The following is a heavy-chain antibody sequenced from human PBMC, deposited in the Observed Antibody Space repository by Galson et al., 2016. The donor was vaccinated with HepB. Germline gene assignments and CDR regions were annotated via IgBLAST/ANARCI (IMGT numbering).Heavy chain of an antibody. CDR2: ISWSSGKI. D-gene: IGHD6-19*01. V-gene: IGHV3-9*01. CDR1: GFPFNDYA. CDR3: VRDPTSGWYWDYFDN. Sequence: SLRLSCAASGFPFNDYAMHWVRQSPGKGLEWVSGISWSSGKIDYADSVKGRFTISRDNAKNSLYLQLTSVRAEDTALYYCVRDPTSGWYWDYFDNWGQGTLVTVSS. J-gene: IGHJ4*02.